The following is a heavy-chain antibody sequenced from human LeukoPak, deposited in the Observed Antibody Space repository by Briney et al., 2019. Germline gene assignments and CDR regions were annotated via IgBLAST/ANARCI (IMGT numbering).Heavy chain of an antibody. CDR3: AKERWGAVASFDY. D-gene: IGHD6-19*01. Sequence: GGSLRLSCAASGFPFSDYVMHWVRQAPGKGLEWVAVIRYDGNNKYYADSVKGRFTISRDNSKNMLYLQMNSLGTEDTAVYYCAKERWGAVASFDYWGQGTLVTVSS. CDR1: GFPFSDYV. J-gene: IGHJ4*02. CDR2: IRYDGNNK. V-gene: IGHV3-30*02.